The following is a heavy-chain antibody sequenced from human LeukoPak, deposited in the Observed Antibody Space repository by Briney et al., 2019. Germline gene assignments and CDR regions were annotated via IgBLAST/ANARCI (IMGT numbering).Heavy chain of an antibody. Sequence: GGSLRLSCVASGFTFSSYWMHWVRQAPGKGLVWVSRISDDDSRTGYADSVKGRFTISRDNAKNTLYLQMNSLRAEDTAVYYCAILAYCGGDCYSSYWGQGTLVTVSS. D-gene: IGHD2-21*02. J-gene: IGHJ4*02. CDR2: ISDDDSRT. CDR1: GFTFSSYW. CDR3: AILAYCGGDCYSSY. V-gene: IGHV3-74*01.